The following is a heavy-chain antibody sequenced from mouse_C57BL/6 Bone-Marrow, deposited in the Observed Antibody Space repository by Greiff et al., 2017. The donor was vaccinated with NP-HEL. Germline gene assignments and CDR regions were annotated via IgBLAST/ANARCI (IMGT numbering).Heavy chain of an antibody. V-gene: IGHV1-22*01. CDR1: GYTFTDYN. D-gene: IGHD2-3*01. Sequence: VQLQQSGPELVKPGASVKMSCKASGYTFTDYNMHWVKQSHGKSLEWIGYINPNNGGTSYNQKFKGKATLTVNKSSSTAYMELRSLTSEDSAVYYCAREGNLSDGYQFFYHFDYWGQGTTLTVSS. CDR2: INPNNGGT. J-gene: IGHJ2*01. CDR3: AREGNLSDGYQFFYHFDY.